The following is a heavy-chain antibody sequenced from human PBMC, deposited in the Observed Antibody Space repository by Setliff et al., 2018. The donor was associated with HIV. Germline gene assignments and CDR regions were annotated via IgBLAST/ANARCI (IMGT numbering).Heavy chain of an antibody. D-gene: IGHD3-22*01. CDR1: GYSISSGYY. CDR3: ATVSGYYWQYFDY. Sequence: PSETLSLTCAVSGYSISSGYYWGWIRQPPGKGLEWIGNIYHSGSTSYNPSLKSRATISVDTSKNQFSLKLSSVTAADTAVYYCATVSGYYWQYFDYWGPGTLVTVSS. CDR2: IYHSGST. J-gene: IGHJ4*02. V-gene: IGHV4-38-2*01.